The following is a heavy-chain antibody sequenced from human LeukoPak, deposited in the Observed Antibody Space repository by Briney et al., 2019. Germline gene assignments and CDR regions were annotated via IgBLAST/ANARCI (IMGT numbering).Heavy chain of an antibody. CDR1: GYTFTSYY. D-gene: IGHD3-22*01. V-gene: IGHV1-46*01. J-gene: IGHJ4*02. Sequence: ASVKVSCKASGYTFTSYYMHWVRQAPGQGLEWMGIINPSGGNTSYAQKFQGRVTMTRDTSTSTVYMELSSLRSEDTAVYYCARGFYDSSGYSSPSGYWGQGTLVTVSS. CDR3: ARGFYDSSGYSSPSGY. CDR2: INPSGGNT.